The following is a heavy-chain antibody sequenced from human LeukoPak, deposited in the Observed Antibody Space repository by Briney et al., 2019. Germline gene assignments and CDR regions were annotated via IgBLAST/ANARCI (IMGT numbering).Heavy chain of an antibody. Sequence: PGGSLRLSCAASGFTFSSYTMNWVRQPPGKGLEWIGRTYYSGSPFYNPSLENRVTISLDTSKNQFSLNLRSVTATDTAVYYCARLYDIALDYWGQGTLVTVSS. D-gene: IGHD3-22*01. V-gene: IGHV4-39*01. CDR2: TYYSGSP. J-gene: IGHJ4*02. CDR3: ARLYDIALDY. CDR1: GFTFSSYTMN.